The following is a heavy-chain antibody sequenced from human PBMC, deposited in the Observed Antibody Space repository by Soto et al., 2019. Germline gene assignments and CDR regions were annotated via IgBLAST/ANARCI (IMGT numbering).Heavy chain of an antibody. D-gene: IGHD1-7*01. Sequence: QITLKESGPTLVKPTQTLTLTCTFSGFSLSTSGVGVGWIRQPPGKALEWLALIYWDDDKRYSPSLKSRLTITKDTSKNQVVLTMTNMDPVDTATDYCAHSPPYIITGTVWFDPWGQGTLVTVSS. V-gene: IGHV2-5*02. J-gene: IGHJ5*02. CDR3: AHSPPYIITGTVWFDP. CDR2: IYWDDDK. CDR1: GFSLSTSGVG.